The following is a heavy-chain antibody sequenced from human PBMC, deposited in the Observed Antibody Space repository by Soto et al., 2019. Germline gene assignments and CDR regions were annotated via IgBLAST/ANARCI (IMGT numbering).Heavy chain of an antibody. J-gene: IGHJ4*02. D-gene: IGHD2-15*01. Sequence: QVQLQESGPGLVKPSQTLSLTCTVSGGSISSGGYYWSWIRQHPGKGLEWIGYIYYSGSTYYNPSLKSRVTISLDTSKNQSSLKLSSVTAADTAVYYCARGSVVAATLFDYWGQGTLVTVSS. V-gene: IGHV4-31*03. CDR3: ARGSVVAATLFDY. CDR2: IYYSGST. CDR1: GGSISSGGYY.